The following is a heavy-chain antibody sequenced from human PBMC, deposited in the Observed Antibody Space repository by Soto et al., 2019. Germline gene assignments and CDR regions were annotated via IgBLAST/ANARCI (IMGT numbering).Heavy chain of an antibody. J-gene: IGHJ5*02. V-gene: IGHV4-4*02. D-gene: IGHD3-10*01. CDR1: SGSISSSNW. CDR3: ARDYGSGSYYNVLDWFDP. CDR2: IYHSGST. Sequence: QVQLQESGPGLVKPSGTLSLTCAVSSGSISSSNWWSWVRQPPGKGLEWIGEIYHSGSTNYNPSLKSRVTISVDKSKNQFSLKLSSVTAADTAVYYCARDYGSGSYYNVLDWFDPWGQGTLVTVSS.